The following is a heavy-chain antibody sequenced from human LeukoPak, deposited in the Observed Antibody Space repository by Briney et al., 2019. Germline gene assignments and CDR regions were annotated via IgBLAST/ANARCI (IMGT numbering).Heavy chain of an antibody. Sequence: GGSLRLSCAASGFTFSSYAMHWVRQAPGKGLEWVANIKQDGSKEHYVDSVKGRFTISRDSAKNSVYLQMNSLRAEDTAVYYCARDFSPMRADSTGGNVWFDAFDIWGQGTMVTVSS. J-gene: IGHJ3*02. CDR2: IKQDGSKE. V-gene: IGHV3-7*01. CDR3: ARDFSPMRADSTGGNVWFDAFDI. D-gene: IGHD3-16*01. CDR1: GFTFSSYA.